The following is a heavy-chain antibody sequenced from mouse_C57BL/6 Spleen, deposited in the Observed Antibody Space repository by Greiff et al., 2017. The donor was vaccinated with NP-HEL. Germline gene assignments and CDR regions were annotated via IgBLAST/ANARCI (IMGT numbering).Heavy chain of an antibody. CDR2: FHPYNDDT. CDR3: AGRSEVYYYGSSWFAY. J-gene: IGHJ3*01. CDR1: GYTFTTYP. D-gene: IGHD1-1*01. V-gene: IGHV1-47*01. Sequence: VQLQQSGAELVKPGASVKMSCKASGYTFTTYPIEWMKQNHGQSLEWIGNFHPYNDDTKYNEKFKGKATLTVEKSSSTVYLELSRLTSDDSAVYYCAGRSEVYYYGSSWFAYWGQGTLVTVSA.